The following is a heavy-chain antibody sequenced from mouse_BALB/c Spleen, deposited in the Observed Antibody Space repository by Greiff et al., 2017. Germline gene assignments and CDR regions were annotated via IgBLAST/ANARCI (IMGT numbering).Heavy chain of an antibody. V-gene: IGHV5-4*02. J-gene: IGHJ3*01. CDR1: GFTFSDYY. CDR2: ISDGGSYT. CDR3: ARGGRYDAWFAY. D-gene: IGHD2-14*01. Sequence: DVKLVESGGGLVKPGGSLKLSCAASGFTFSDYYMYWVRQTPEKRLEWVATISDGGSYTYYPDSVKGRFTISRDNAKNNLYLQMSSLKSEDTAMYYGARGGRYDAWFAYWGRGTLVTVSA.